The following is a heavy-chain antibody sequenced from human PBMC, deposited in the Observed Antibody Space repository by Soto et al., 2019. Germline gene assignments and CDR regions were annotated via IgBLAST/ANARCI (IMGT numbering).Heavy chain of an antibody. Sequence: SETLSLTCAVYGGSFSGYYWSWIRQPPGKGLEWIGEINHSGSTNYNPSLKSRVTISVDTSKNQFSLKLSSVTAADTAVYYCASYGVEDRDYYYYYYMDVWGKGTTVTVSS. CDR3: ASYGVEDRDYYYYYYMDV. J-gene: IGHJ6*03. D-gene: IGHD4-17*01. V-gene: IGHV4-34*01. CDR2: INHSGST. CDR1: GGSFSGYY.